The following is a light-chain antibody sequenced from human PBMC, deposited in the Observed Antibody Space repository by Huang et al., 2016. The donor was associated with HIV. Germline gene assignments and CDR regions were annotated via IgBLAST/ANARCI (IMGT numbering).Light chain of an antibody. CDR3: QQYNNWPPPPT. J-gene: IGKJ1*01. CDR2: GEA. Sequence: EIVMTQSPATLSVSPGERANLSCRASQSVSRNLAWYQQTPGQAPRLLIYGEANRATGSPARFSCSGSGTEYTLTISSLQSEDFAVYYCQQYNNWPPPPTFGRGTKVEIK. CDR1: QSVSRN. V-gene: IGKV3-15*01.